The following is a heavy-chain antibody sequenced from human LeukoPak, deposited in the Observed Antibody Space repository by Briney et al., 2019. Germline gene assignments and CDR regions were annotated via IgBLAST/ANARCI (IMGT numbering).Heavy chain of an antibody. CDR2: INAGNGNT. J-gene: IGHJ6*02. V-gene: IGHV1-3*01. CDR3: ARAPRSSSANYYYYGMDV. D-gene: IGHD6-6*01. Sequence: ASVKVSCTASGYTFTSYAMHWVRQAPGQRLEWMGWINAGNGNTKYSQKFQGRVTITRDTSASTAYMELSSLRSEDTAVYYCARAPRSSSANYYYYGMDVWGQGTTVTVSS. CDR1: GYTFTSYA.